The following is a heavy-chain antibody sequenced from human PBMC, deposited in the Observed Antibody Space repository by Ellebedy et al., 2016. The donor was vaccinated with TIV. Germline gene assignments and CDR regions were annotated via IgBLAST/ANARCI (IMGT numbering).Heavy chain of an antibody. D-gene: IGHD2/OR15-2a*01. J-gene: IGHJ3*02. CDR1: GFTLTHYW. CDR3: AREVLASSKGGPFDI. V-gene: IGHV3-74*01. Sequence: GGSLRLSCAASGFTLTHYWMHWVRQAPGKGLLWVSSLNTDGSTIRYADSVQGRFTISRDNAKSMLYLQMNSLRAEDTAVYYCAREVLASSKGGPFDIWGQGTMVTVSP. CDR2: LNTDGSTI.